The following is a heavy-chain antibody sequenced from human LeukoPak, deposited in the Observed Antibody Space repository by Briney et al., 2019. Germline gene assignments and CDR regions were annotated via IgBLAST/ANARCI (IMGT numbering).Heavy chain of an antibody. CDR3: AREGSLGIAARYYYYYYYMDV. CDR2: IKQDGSEK. D-gene: IGHD6-6*01. CDR1: GFTFSSYW. V-gene: IGHV3-7*01. Sequence: GGSLRLSCAASGFTFSSYWMSWVRQAPGKGLEWVAHIKQDGSEKYYVDSVKGRFTISRDNAKNSLYLQMNSLRAEDTAVYYCAREGSLGIAARYYYYYYYMDVWGKGTTVTVSS. J-gene: IGHJ6*03.